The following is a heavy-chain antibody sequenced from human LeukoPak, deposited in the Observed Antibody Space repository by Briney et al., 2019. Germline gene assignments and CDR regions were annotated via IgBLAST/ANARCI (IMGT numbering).Heavy chain of an antibody. CDR2: IYDSGST. CDR3: ARVGLWSAYDDSFDI. CDR1: GGSISSYY. V-gene: IGHV4-59*08. D-gene: IGHD3/OR15-3a*01. Sequence: SETLSLTCTVSGGSISSYYWSWIRQPPGKGLEWVGSIYDSGSTYYNPSLKSRITISVDTSKNQFSLKLSSVTAADTAVYSCARVGLWSAYDDSFDIWGQGTMVTVS. J-gene: IGHJ3*02.